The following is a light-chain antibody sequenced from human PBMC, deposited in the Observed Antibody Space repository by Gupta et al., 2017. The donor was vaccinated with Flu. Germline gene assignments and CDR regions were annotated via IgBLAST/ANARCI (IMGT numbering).Light chain of an antibody. Sequence: SYVLTQPPSVSVAPGPTATITCGGKSIGSESVHWYQQKSGQAPVLVVYDDRKRPSGIPQRCAGSNYGETATMTISMVEAGEEADYYCEVWGRSGDHRQWVFGGGTKVTV. CDR3: EVWGRSGDHRQWV. CDR2: DDR. V-gene: IGLV3-21*02. CDR1: SIGSES. J-gene: IGLJ3*02.